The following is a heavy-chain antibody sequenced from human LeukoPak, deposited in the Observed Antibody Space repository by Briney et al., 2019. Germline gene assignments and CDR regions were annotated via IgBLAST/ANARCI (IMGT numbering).Heavy chain of an antibody. CDR1: GFTFSSYA. D-gene: IGHD6-13*01. Sequence: GGSLRLSCAASGFTFSSYAVSWVRQAPGKGLEWVSAISGSGGSTYYADSVKGRFTISRDNSKNTLYLQMNSLRAEDTAVYYCANSIAAAGTPWFDPWGQGTLVTVSS. CDR2: ISGSGGST. CDR3: ANSIAAAGTPWFDP. V-gene: IGHV3-23*01. J-gene: IGHJ5*02.